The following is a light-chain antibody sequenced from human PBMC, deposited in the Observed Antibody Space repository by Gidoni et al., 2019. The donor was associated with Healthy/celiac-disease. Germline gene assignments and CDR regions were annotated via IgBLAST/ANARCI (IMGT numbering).Light chain of an antibody. CDR3: QQRSNWPPWT. CDR1: QSVSSS. V-gene: IGKV3-11*01. J-gene: IGKJ1*01. Sequence: EIVLTQSPATLSLSPGERATLSCRASQSVSSSLAWYQQKPGKAPRLLIYDASNRATGIPARFSGSGSGTDFTLPISSLEPEDFAVYYCQQRSNWPPWTFXPXTKVEIK. CDR2: DAS.